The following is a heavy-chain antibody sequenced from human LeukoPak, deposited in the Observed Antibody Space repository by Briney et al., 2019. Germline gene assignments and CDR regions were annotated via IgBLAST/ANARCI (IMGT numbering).Heavy chain of an antibody. CDR3: ARERGYCSGGSCYRNTLDY. CDR2: ISGSGGST. Sequence: GGSLRLPCAASGFTFSSYAMSWVRQAPGKGLEWVSAISGSGGSTYYADSVKGRFTISRDNSKNTLYLQMNSLRAEDTAVYYCARERGYCSGGSCYRNTLDYWGQGTLVTVSS. J-gene: IGHJ4*02. D-gene: IGHD2-15*01. V-gene: IGHV3-23*01. CDR1: GFTFSSYA.